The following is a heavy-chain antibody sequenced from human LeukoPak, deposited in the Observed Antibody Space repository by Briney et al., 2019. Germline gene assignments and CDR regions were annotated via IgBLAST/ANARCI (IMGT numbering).Heavy chain of an antibody. Sequence: GWINPNSGGTNYAQKFQGRVTMTRDTSISTAYMELSRLRSDDTAVYYCARHDYSNYGDAFDIWGQGTMVTVSS. CDR2: INPNSGGT. J-gene: IGHJ3*02. D-gene: IGHD4-11*01. V-gene: IGHV1-2*02. CDR3: ARHDYSNYGDAFDI.